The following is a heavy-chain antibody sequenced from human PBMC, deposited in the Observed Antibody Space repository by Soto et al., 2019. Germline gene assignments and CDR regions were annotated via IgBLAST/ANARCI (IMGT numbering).Heavy chain of an antibody. CDR2: IKSKTDGGTT. J-gene: IGHJ6*03. CDR3: TTGGDIVVVPAAMGYYYYMDV. Sequence: EVQLVESGGGLVKPGGSLRLSCAASGFTFSNAWMSWVRQAPGKGLEWVGRIKSKTDGGTTDYAAPVKGRFTISRDYSKNTLYLQMNSLKTEDTAVYYCTTGGDIVVVPAAMGYYYYMDVWGKGTTVTVSS. V-gene: IGHV3-15*01. CDR1: GFTFSNAW. D-gene: IGHD2-2*01.